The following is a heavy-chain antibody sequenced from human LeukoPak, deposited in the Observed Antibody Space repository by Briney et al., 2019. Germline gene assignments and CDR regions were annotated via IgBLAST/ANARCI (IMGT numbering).Heavy chain of an antibody. Sequence: GGSLRLSCAASGFTVSSNYMSWVRPAPGKGLEWVSVIYSGGDTYYADSVKGRFTISRDNFKNTLYLQMNSLRAEDTAVYYCARHRINWGQGTLVTVSS. V-gene: IGHV3-66*04. CDR1: GFTVSSNY. D-gene: IGHD2-15*01. CDR3: ARHRIN. CDR2: IYSGGDT. J-gene: IGHJ4*02.